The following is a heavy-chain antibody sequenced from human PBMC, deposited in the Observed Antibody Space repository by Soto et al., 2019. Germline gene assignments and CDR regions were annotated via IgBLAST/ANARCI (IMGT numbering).Heavy chain of an antibody. CDR1: GGSVSSSFYY. V-gene: IGHV4-39*01. Sequence: PSETLSLTCTVSGGSVSSSFYYWGWIRQPPGKGLEWIGSIYYSGSTYYNPSLKSRVTISVDTSKNQFSLKLSSVTAADTAVYYCAGLYGSGSYAYYYYGMDVWGQGTTVTVSS. CDR2: IYYSGST. D-gene: IGHD3-10*01. CDR3: AGLYGSGSYAYYYYGMDV. J-gene: IGHJ6*02.